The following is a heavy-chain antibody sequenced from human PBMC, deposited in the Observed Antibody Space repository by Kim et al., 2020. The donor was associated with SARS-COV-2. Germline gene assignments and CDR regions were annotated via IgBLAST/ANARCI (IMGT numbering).Heavy chain of an antibody. D-gene: IGHD5-18*01. V-gene: IGHV3-23*01. CDR3: AKDRFQYNYGGYYFDY. Sequence: GGSLRLSCAASEFTFSNYAMSWVRQAPGKGLEWVSTISGSGGSTYYADSVKGRFTISRDNSKNTLYLQMNSLRAEDTAIYYCAKDRFQYNYGGYYFDYWGQGTLVTVSS. CDR2: ISGSGGST. CDR1: EFTFSNYA. J-gene: IGHJ4*02.